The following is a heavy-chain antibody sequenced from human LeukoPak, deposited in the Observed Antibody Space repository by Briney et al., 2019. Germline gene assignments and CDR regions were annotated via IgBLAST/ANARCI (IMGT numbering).Heavy chain of an antibody. D-gene: IGHD3-22*01. V-gene: IGHV1-46*01. CDR2: INPSGGST. CDR3: ARVKDYDSTLADAFDI. J-gene: IGHJ3*02. Sequence: ASVKVSCTASGYTFTSYYMHWVRQAPGQGLEWMGIINPSGGSTSYAQKFQGRVTMTRDMSTSTVYMELSSLRSEDTAVYYCARVKDYDSTLADAFDIWGQGTMVTVSS. CDR1: GYTFTSYY.